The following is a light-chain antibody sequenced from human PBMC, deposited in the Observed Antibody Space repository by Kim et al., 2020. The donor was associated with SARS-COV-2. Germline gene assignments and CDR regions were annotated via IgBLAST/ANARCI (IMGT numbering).Light chain of an antibody. CDR3: QQSYITPFT. V-gene: IGKV1-39*01. CDR2: AAS. Sequence: DIQMTQSPSTLSASVGDRVTITCRTTQSISSHLNWYQQRPGRAPKLLISAASTLQGGVPSRFSGSGSETDFTLTISSLQPEDFATYFCQQSYITPFTFGPGTKVDIK. CDR1: QSISSH. J-gene: IGKJ3*01.